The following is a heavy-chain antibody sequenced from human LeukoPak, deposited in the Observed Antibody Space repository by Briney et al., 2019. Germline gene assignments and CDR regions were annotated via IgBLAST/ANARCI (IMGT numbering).Heavy chain of an antibody. CDR1: GLTFSSHW. V-gene: IGHV3-23*01. J-gene: IGHJ4*02. D-gene: IGHD2-2*01. CDR3: ARKVYHRFDY. Sequence: GGSLRLSCAASGLTFSSHWMHWVRQAPGKGLEWVSAISTSGDNTYYADSVRGRFTISRDNSKNTLYLQMNSLRADDTAVYYCARKVYHRFDYWGQGTLVTVSS. CDR2: ISTSGDNT.